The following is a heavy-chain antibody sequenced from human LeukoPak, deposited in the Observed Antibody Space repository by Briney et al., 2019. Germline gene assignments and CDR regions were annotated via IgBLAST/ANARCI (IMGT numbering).Heavy chain of an antibody. CDR2: IKQDGSEK. J-gene: IGHJ4*02. CDR1: EFIFSGYW. CDR3: ARDGFVGAADY. V-gene: IGHV3-7*01. Sequence: GGSLRLSCAASEFIFSGYWMNWVRQAPGKGLEGVANIKQDGSEKQYVDSVRGRFTISRDNAKNSLYLQMNSLRVEDTAVYYCARDGFVGAADYWGQGTLVTVSS. D-gene: IGHD6-13*01.